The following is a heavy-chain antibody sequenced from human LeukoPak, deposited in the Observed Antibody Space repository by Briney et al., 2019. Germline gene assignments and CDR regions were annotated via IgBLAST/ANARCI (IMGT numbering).Heavy chain of an antibody. V-gene: IGHV3-48*03. CDR1: GFTFSSYE. D-gene: IGHD2-21*02. J-gene: IGHJ6*04. Sequence: GGSLRLSCAASGFTFSSYEMNWVRQAPGKGLEWVAYISSSGSTIYYADSVKGRFTISRDNAKNSLYLQMNSLRAEDTAVYYCARAPECAGDCYTPTSGLDVWGKGATVAVSS. CDR2: ISSSGSTI. CDR3: ARAPECAGDCYTPTSGLDV.